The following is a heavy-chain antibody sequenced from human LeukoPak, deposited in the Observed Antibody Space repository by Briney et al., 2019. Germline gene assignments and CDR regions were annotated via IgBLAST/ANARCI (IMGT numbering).Heavy chain of an antibody. V-gene: IGHV4-59*08. CDR3: ARHRLLGGDIL. Sequence: PSETLSLTCTVSGGSISSHHWSWIRQPPVKGLEWIGYIYYSGNTNYNPSLKRRVAISVDTSKTQFSLKLSSVTAADTAVYYCARHRLLGGDILWGQGTLVTVSS. CDR2: IYYSGNT. CDR1: GGSISSHH. D-gene: IGHD5-12*01. J-gene: IGHJ4*02.